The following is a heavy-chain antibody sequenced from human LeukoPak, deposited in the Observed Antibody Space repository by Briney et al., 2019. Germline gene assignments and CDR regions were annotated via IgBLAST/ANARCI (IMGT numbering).Heavy chain of an antibody. Sequence: GSVKVSCKAAGDTFTGYYTHWVRQAPGQGLEWMGWTNPNSGGTNYAQKFQGRVTMTRDTSISTAYMALSRLRSDDTAVYYCARVGSSGWYWDIINGMDVWGQGTTVTVSS. D-gene: IGHD6-19*01. V-gene: IGHV1-2*02. J-gene: IGHJ6*02. CDR3: ARVGSSGWYWDIINGMDV. CDR1: GDTFTGYY. CDR2: TNPNSGGT.